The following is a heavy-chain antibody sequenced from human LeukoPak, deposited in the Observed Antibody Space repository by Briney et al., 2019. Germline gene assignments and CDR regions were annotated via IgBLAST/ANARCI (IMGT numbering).Heavy chain of an antibody. CDR1: GGSISSYY. Sequence: SETLSLTCTVSGGSISSYYWSWIRQPPGKGLEWIGYIYYSGSTNYNPSLKSRVTISVDTSKNQFSLKLSSVTAADTAVYYCARHMSVAYSSGWYELDAFDICGQGTMVTVSS. J-gene: IGHJ3*02. CDR3: ARHMSVAYSSGWYELDAFDI. V-gene: IGHV4-59*08. D-gene: IGHD6-19*01. CDR2: IYYSGST.